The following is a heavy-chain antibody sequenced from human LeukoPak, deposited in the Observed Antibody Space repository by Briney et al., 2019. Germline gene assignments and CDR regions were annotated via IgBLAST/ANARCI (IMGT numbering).Heavy chain of an antibody. CDR1: GFTFTNYA. V-gene: IGHV3-23*01. CDR3: AKGAYDYVEIAYFDS. D-gene: IGHD5-12*01. CDR2: LIVSSGST. J-gene: IGHJ4*02. Sequence: GGSLTLSCAASGFTFTNYAMHWVRQAPGKGLEWVSVLIVSSGSTDYADSVNGRFTISRDISKNTLFLQMNSLRAEDTAIYYCAKGAYDYVEIAYFDSWGQGTLVTVSS.